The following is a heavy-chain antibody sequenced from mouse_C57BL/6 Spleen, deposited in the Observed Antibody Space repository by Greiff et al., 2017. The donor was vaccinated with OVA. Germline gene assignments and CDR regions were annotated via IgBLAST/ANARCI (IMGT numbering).Heavy chain of an antibody. D-gene: IGHD2-3*01. CDR3: TRVYDGYYYYFAMDY. CDR1: GFTFSSYA. CDR2: ISSGGDYI. V-gene: IGHV5-9-1*02. J-gene: IGHJ4*01. Sequence: EVNLVESGEGLVKPGGSLKLSCAASGFTFSSYAMSWVRQTPEKRLEWVAYISSGGDYIYYADTVKGRFTISRDNARNTLYLQMSSLKSEDTAMYYCTRVYDGYYYYFAMDYWGQGTSVTVSS.